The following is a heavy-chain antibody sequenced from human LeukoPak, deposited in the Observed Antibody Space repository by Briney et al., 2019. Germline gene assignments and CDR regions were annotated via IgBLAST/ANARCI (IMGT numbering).Heavy chain of an antibody. V-gene: IGHV3-72*01. CDR2: SRNKLNSYTT. CDR3: ARVMTTVNAFDF. D-gene: IGHD4-17*01. CDR1: GFTFSDYY. J-gene: IGHJ3*01. Sequence: GRSLRLPCAASGFTFSDYYIDWVRQAPGKGLEWVGRSRNKLNSYTTEYAASVKGRFTTSRDVSKNSLYLQMNSLKTEDTAVYYCARVMTTVNAFDFWGQGTMVIVSS.